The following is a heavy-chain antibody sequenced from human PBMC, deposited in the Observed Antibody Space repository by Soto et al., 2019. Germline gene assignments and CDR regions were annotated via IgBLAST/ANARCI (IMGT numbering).Heavy chain of an antibody. Sequence: GGSLRLSCAASGFTFSSYGMHWVRQAPGKGLEWVAVIWYDGSNKYYADSVKGRFTISRDNSKNTLYLQMNILRAEDTAVYYCARGRKDYGDSYYYYYYMDVWGKGTTVTVSS. CDR1: GFTFSSYG. CDR3: ARGRKDYGDSYYYYYYMDV. V-gene: IGHV3-33*01. D-gene: IGHD4-17*01. J-gene: IGHJ6*03. CDR2: IWYDGSNK.